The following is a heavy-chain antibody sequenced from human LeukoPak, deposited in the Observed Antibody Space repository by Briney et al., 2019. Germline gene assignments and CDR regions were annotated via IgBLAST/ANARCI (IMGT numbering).Heavy chain of an antibody. CDR3: LTSTRSHRFDY. V-gene: IGHV3-7*01. J-gene: IGHJ4*02. Sequence: PGGSLRLSCAASGFTFSSYWMCWVRQAPGKWLEWVAIIKQDGSDKYYVDSVEGRFIISRDNAKNSLYLQMNSLRAEDTAVHYCLTSTRSHRFDYWGQGTLVTVSS. CDR2: IKQDGSDK. CDR1: GFTFSSYW. D-gene: IGHD2-15*01.